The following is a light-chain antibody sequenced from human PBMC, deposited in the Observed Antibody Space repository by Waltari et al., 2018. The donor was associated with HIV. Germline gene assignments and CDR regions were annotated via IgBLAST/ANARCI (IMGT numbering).Light chain of an antibody. V-gene: IGLV1-47*02. CDR1: SSRLESNY. Sequence: QSVLTQPPAASGTPGQSVTVPCSGNSSRLESNYVPWSPQFPGAAPTLLIQISDQRPSGVPDRLSGSKSGSSASLAISGLRSEDEADYSCAAWDDSLGDGFFGGGTMLTVL. J-gene: IGLJ2*01. CDR2: ISD. CDR3: AAWDDSLGDGF.